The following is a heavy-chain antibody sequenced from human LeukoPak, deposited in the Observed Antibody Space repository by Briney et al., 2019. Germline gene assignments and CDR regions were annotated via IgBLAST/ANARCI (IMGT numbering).Heavy chain of an antibody. D-gene: IGHD3-10*01. V-gene: IGHV3-43*02. Sequence: GGSLRLSCAASGFTFDDYAMHWVRQAPGKGLEWVSLISGDGGSTYYADSVKGRFTISRDNSKNSLYLQMNSLRTADTALYYCAKDLYYYGLGSYPGYWGQGTLVTVSS. CDR2: ISGDGGST. CDR3: AKDLYYYGLGSYPGY. J-gene: IGHJ4*02. CDR1: GFTFDDYA.